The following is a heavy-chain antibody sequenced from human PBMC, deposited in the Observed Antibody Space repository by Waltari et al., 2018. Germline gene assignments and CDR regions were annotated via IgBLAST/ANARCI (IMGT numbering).Heavy chain of an antibody. V-gene: IGHV1-18*01. J-gene: IGHJ4*02. D-gene: IGHD3-16*01. CDR1: GFTFNNFG. Sequence: QVRLVQSGTEVKRPGASVKVSCKASGFTFNNFGFSWVRQAPGHGLEWLGWISAYSGATHYAEKFQGRGTMTTDTSTDIVYMDLRSLRSDDTAVYFCARNIMRRIDEWGQGTLLTVSS. CDR3: ARNIMRRIDE. CDR2: ISAYSGAT.